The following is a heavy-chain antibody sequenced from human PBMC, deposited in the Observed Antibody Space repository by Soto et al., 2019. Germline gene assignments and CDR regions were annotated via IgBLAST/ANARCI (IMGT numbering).Heavy chain of an antibody. J-gene: IGHJ4*02. V-gene: IGHV4-59*01. CDR2: IYYSGST. CDR3: ARDRYRSSGWYDY. D-gene: IGHD6-19*01. CDR1: GGSISSYY. Sequence: QVQLQESGPGLVKPSETLSLTCTVSGGSISSYYWSWIRQPPGKGLEWIGYIYYSGSTNYNPSLKSRVXXSXDXXKNQFSLKLSSVTAADTAVYYCARDRYRSSGWYDYWGQGTLVTVSS.